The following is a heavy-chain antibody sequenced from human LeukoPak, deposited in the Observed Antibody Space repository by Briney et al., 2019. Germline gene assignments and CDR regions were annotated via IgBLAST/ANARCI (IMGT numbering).Heavy chain of an antibody. J-gene: IGHJ4*02. CDR3: AREVSEGFDF. D-gene: IGHD3-22*01. CDR2: IKQDGSAI. V-gene: IGHV3-7*01. Sequence: PGGSLRLSCGASGFTLSSDWMSWVRQAPGKGLEWVANIKQDGSAIHYVDSVKGRFTIARDNAKISLYLQMNSLRAEDTALYYCAREVSEGFDFWGQGTLVTVSS. CDR1: GFTLSSDW.